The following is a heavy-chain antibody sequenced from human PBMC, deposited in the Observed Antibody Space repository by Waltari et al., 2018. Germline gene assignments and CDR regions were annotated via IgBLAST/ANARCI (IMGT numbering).Heavy chain of an antibody. Sequence: QVTLMESGPALVARPQTLTLTCTFSRFSLGPGGMRVSWFLQPSGEVLEQLGGIDWDDDKFYSTSLRNRITISKDTSKIQVVLTMTNMDPVDTGTYYCARTHCTCGDCYPLPVDNWFDPWGQGTLVTVSS. CDR1: RFSLGPGGMR. J-gene: IGHJ5*02. V-gene: IGHV2-70*04. D-gene: IGHD2-21*02. CDR2: IDWDDDK. CDR3: ARTHCTCGDCYPLPVDNWFDP.